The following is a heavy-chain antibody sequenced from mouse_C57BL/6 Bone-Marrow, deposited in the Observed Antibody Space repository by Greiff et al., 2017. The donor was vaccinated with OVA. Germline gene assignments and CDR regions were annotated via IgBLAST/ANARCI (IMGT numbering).Heavy chain of an antibody. CDR2: IYPRSGNT. CDR3: ARRGSLFITTVVATPHFDY. CDR1: GYTFTSYG. J-gene: IGHJ2*01. V-gene: IGHV1-81*01. Sequence: QVQLKQSGAELARPGASVKLSCKASGYTFTSYGISWVKQRTGQGLEWIGEIYPRSGNTYYNEKFKGKATLTADKSSSTAYMELRSLTSEDSAVYFCARRGSLFITTVVATPHFDYWGQGTTLTVSS. D-gene: IGHD1-1*01.